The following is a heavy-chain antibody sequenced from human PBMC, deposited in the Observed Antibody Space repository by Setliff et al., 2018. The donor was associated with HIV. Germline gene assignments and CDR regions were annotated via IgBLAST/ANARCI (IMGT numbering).Heavy chain of an antibody. CDR1: DHTFTNYG. CDR2: ISNYNGNT. D-gene: IGHD1-26*01. CDR3: ARASGGNSVENGFDV. J-gene: IGHJ3*01. V-gene: IGHV1-18*01. Sequence: ASVKVSCKTSDHTFTNYGIYWVRQAPGQGLEWMGWISNYNGNTNYAQKFHGRVTMTTDTSTRTAYMEMRGLTYDDTAVYYCARASGGNSVENGFDVWGQGTMVTVSS.